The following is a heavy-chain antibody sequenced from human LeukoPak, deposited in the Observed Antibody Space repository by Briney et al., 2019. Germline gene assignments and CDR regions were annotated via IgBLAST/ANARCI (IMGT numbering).Heavy chain of an antibody. Sequence: PGRSLRLSCAASGFTFSSYGMHWVRQAPGKGLEWVAVISYDGSNKYYADSVKGRFTISRDNSKNTLYPQMNSLRAEDTAVYYCARDLKRGILLWFGELLYPPSYGMDVWGQGTTVTVSS. CDR2: ISYDGSNK. CDR1: GFTFSSYG. V-gene: IGHV3-30*03. CDR3: ARDLKRGILLWFGELLYPPSYGMDV. D-gene: IGHD3-10*01. J-gene: IGHJ6*02.